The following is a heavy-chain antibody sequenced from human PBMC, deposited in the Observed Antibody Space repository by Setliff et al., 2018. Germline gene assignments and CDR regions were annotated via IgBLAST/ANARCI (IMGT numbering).Heavy chain of an antibody. V-gene: IGHV1-18*01. CDR3: ARGPPDFVVVPAAAKFDY. D-gene: IGHD2-2*01. J-gene: IGHJ4*02. CDR2: NSV. Sequence: GASVKVSCKTSGYSFTNYGINWVRQAPGQGLEWMGWNSVYAREFQGRVTMTIDTPTSTAYMELRSLRSDDTAVYYCARGPPDFVVVPAAAKFDYWGQGTLVTVS. CDR1: GYSFTNYG.